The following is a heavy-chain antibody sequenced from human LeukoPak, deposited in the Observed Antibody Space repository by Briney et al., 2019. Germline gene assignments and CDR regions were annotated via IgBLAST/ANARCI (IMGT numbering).Heavy chain of an antibody. J-gene: IGHJ5*02. V-gene: IGHV4-31*03. CDR1: GGSISSGGYY. Sequence: PSQTLSLTCTVSGGSISSGGYYWSWIRQRPGKGLEWIGYIYYSGSTYYNPFLKSRVTISVDTSKNQFSLKLSSVTAADTAVYYCARDIGYYYDSSGYRYNWFDPWGQGTLVTVSS. D-gene: IGHD3-22*01. CDR2: IYYSGST. CDR3: ARDIGYYYDSSGYRYNWFDP.